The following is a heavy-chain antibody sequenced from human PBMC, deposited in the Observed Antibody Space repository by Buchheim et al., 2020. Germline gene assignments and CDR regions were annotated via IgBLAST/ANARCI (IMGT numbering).Heavy chain of an antibody. CDR1: GGSFSAYY. D-gene: IGHD3-22*01. Sequence: QVHLQQWGAGLLKPSETLSLTCAVYGGSFSAYYWSWIRQPPGKGLEWIGEINHSGSSDYNPSLKSRVTISVDTSKNQFSLKLSSVTAADTAVYYCARLYYDSSGYYLNWGQGTL. J-gene: IGHJ4*02. V-gene: IGHV4-34*01. CDR3: ARLYYDSSGYYLN. CDR2: INHSGSS.